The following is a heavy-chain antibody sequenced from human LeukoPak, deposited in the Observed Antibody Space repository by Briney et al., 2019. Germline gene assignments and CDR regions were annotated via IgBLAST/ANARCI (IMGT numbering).Heavy chain of an antibody. CDR3: ARGSRLHFWGRPQERFDT. Sequence: GGSLRLSCAASGFTLSDVWMSWVRQAPGKGLAWVANIRQDGSEIHYVDSVKGRFTISRDNAKNSLYLQMSGLSGEETGVYYGARGSRLHFWGRPQERFDTGGLGTRVPV. D-gene: IGHD3-16*01. V-gene: IGHV3-7*01. J-gene: IGHJ4*02. CDR2: IRQDGSEI. CDR1: GFTLSDVW.